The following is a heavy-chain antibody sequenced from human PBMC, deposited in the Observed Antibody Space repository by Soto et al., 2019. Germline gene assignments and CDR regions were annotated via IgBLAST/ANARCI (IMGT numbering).Heavy chain of an antibody. CDR3: ARGGPKWYLQRDYYYGVDV. CDR1: GYTFTGHY. D-gene: IGHD1-26*01. V-gene: IGHV1-2*04. J-gene: IGHJ6*02. Sequence: QVQLVQSGAEVIQPGASVKVSCKASGYTFTGHYIHWVRQAPGQGLEWLGRINPKSGGTNTEQKFQAWVTMTRDTSMTADYMQLRRLKSDDTAVYYCARGGPKWYLQRDYYYGVDVWGQGTTVTVSS. CDR2: INPKSGGT.